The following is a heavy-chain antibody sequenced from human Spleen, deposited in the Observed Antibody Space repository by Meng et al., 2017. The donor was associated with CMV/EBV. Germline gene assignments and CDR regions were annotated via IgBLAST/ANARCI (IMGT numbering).Heavy chain of an antibody. CDR3: ARVLTVGATNWFDP. CDR1: GYTFTTDG. V-gene: IGHV1-18*01. Sequence: KASGYTFTTDGISWVRQAPGQGHEWMGWASAYNADTNDAQNLQGRVTMTTDTSTSTAYMELRGLTSDDTAVYYCARVLTVGATNWFDPWGQGTLVTVSS. CDR2: ASAYNADT. J-gene: IGHJ5*02. D-gene: IGHD1-26*01.